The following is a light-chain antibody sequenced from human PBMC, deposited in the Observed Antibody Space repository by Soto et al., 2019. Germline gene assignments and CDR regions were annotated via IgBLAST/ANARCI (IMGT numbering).Light chain of an antibody. CDR3: QQYNSYWT. Sequence: TQSPSTLSASVGDRVTITCRASQSISSWLAWYQQKPGKAPKLLIYKTSSLESGVPSRFSGSGSGTEFTLTISSLQPDDFATYYCQQYNSYWTFDQGTKVEIK. J-gene: IGKJ1*01. V-gene: IGKV1-5*03. CDR2: KTS. CDR1: QSISSW.